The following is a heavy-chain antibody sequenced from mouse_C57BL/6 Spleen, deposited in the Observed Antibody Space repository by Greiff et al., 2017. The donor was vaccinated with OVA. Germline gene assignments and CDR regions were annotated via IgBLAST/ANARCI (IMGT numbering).Heavy chain of an antibody. Sequence: EVKLMESGPELVKPGASVKISCKASGYSFTGYYMNWVKQSPEKSLEWIGEINPSTGGTTYNQKFKAKATLTVDKSSSTAYMQLKSLTSEDSAVYYCARTGLFYAMDYWGQGTSVTVSS. CDR2: INPSTGGT. CDR1: GYSFTGYY. J-gene: IGHJ4*01. CDR3: ARTGLFYAMDY. V-gene: IGHV1-42*01.